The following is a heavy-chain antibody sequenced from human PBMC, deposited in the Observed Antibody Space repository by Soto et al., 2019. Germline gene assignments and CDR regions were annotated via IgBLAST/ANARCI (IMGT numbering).Heavy chain of an antibody. D-gene: IGHD5-18*01. Sequence: QVQLVESGGGVVQPGRSLRLSCAASGFTFSSYGMHWVRQAPGKGLERVAVIWYDGSNKYYADSVKGRFTISRDNSKNTLYLQMNSLRAEDTAVYYCARGAWIQPTRANYGMDVWGQGTTVTVSS. CDR3: ARGAWIQPTRANYGMDV. J-gene: IGHJ6*02. CDR2: IWYDGSNK. V-gene: IGHV3-33*01. CDR1: GFTFSSYG.